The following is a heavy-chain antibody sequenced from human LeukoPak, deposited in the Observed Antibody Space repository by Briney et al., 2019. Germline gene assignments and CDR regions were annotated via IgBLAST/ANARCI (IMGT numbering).Heavy chain of an antibody. V-gene: IGHV1-69*13. CDR3: ARGQDYYGSGSYYRFDY. D-gene: IGHD3-10*01. CDR2: IIPIFGTA. Sequence: GASVKVSCKASGGTXSSYAISGVRQAPGQGLEWMGGIIPIFGTANYAQKFQGRVTITADESTSTAYMELSSLRSEDTAVYYCARGQDYYGSGSYYRFDYWGQGTLVTVSS. CDR1: GGTXSSYA. J-gene: IGHJ4*02.